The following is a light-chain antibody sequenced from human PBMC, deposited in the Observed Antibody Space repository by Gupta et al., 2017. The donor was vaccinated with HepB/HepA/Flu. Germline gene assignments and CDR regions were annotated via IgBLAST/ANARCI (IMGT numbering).Light chain of an antibody. CDR3: QQYGSSPWT. J-gene: IGKJ1*01. V-gene: IGKV3-20*01. CDR2: GAS. CDR1: QSVSSSY. Sequence: EIVLTQFPGTLSLSPGERATLSCRASQSVSSSYLAWYQQRPGQAPRLLIYGASSRATAISDRFSGSGSGTDFTLTISRLEPGDFAVYYCQQYGSSPWTFGQGTKVEI.